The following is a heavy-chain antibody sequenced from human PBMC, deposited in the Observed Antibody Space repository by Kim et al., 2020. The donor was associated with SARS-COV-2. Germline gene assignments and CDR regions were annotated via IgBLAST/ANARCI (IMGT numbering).Heavy chain of an antibody. D-gene: IGHD6-13*01. V-gene: IGHV4-34*01. Sequence: SETLSLTCAVYGGSFSGHYWSWIRQPPGKGLEWIGEINHSGSTNYNPSLKSRVTISVDTSKNQFSLKLSSVTAADTAVYYCARGQASSSWYPYYYYGMDVGGQGTTVTVSS. CDR2: INHSGST. CDR1: GGSFSGHY. CDR3: ARGQASSSWYPYYYYGMDV. J-gene: IGHJ6*02.